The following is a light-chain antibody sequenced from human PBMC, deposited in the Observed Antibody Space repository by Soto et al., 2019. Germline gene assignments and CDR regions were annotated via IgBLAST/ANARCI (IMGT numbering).Light chain of an antibody. CDR3: QHYISFPWT. V-gene: IGKV1-5*01. CDR1: QTISSF. CDR2: EAS. Sequence: DIQMTQSPSTLSASVVDGVTITCRASQTISSFLAWYQHKPGEAPKLLIAEASNLESGVPSRFSGSGSGTEFTLTISRLQPDDVATYYCQHYISFPWTFGQGTKVDIK. J-gene: IGKJ1*01.